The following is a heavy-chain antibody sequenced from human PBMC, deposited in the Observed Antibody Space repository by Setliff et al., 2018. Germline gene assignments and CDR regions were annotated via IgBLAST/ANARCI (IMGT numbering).Heavy chain of an antibody. CDR1: GYRFSSHW. CDR2: IYPGDSDT. V-gene: IGHV5-51*01. J-gene: IGHJ4*02. D-gene: IGHD4-17*01. Sequence: PGESLKISCKSSGYRFSSHWIGWVRQMPGKGLEWMGIIYPGDSDTRYSPSFQGQVTISADKSISTAYLQWSSLKASDTAMYYCARLATDYGDYESLNYFDYWGQGTLVTVSS. CDR3: ARLATDYGDYESLNYFDY.